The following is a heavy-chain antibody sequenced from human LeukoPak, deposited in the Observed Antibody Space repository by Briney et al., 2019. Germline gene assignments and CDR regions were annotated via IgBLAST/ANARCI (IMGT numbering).Heavy chain of an antibody. D-gene: IGHD3-3*01. CDR3: ARLYDFWSGLSWFDP. J-gene: IGHJ5*02. V-gene: IGHV1-69*02. CDR1: GGTFSSYT. CDR2: IIPILGIA. Sequence: GASVKVSCKASGGTFSSYTISWVRQAPGQGLEWMGRIIPILGIANYAQKFQGRVTITADKSTSTAYMELSSLRSEDTAVYYCARLYDFWSGLSWFDPWGQGTLVTVSS.